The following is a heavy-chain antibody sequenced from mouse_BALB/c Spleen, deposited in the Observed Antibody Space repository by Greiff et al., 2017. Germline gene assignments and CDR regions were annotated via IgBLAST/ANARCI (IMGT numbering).Heavy chain of an antibody. CDR2: ISSGGSYT. Sequence: EVKVVESGGGLVKPGGSLKLSCAASGFTFSSYAMSWVRQSPEKRLEWVAEISSGGSYTYYPDTVTGRFTISGDNAKNTLYLEMSSLRSEDTAMYYCARYFSDEYYFDYWGQGTTLTVSS. V-gene: IGHV5-9-4*01. J-gene: IGHJ2*01. CDR1: GFTFSSYA. CDR3: ARYFSDEYYFDY.